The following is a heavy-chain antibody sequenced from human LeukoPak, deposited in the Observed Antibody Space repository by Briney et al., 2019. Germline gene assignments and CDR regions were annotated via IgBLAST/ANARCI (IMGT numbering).Heavy chain of an antibody. D-gene: IGHD6-19*01. Sequence: GRSLRLSCAASGFTVSSYYMFYVGGPTYYADSVQGRFTISRDNSKNTVDLQMSSLRPEDTAVYYCARGAGWNFYEYWGHGTLVTVSS. CDR2: YVGGPT. CDR1: GFTVSSYY. CDR3: ARGAGWNFYEY. J-gene: IGHJ4*01. V-gene: IGHV3-53*05.